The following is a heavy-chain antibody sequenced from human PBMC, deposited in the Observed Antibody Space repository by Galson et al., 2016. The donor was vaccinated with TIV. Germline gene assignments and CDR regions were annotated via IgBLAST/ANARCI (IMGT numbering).Heavy chain of an antibody. Sequence: SLRLSCAASGFTFGSHAMHWVRQAPGKGLEWVADISYDGINKYYADSVKGRFTVSRDNSKNSLYLQMNSLRAEDTAVYYCAIRPVGVVAATNCDYYYGMDVWGQGTTVTVSS. CDR1: GFTFGSHA. J-gene: IGHJ6*02. D-gene: IGHD2-15*01. V-gene: IGHV3-30*07. CDR3: AIRPVGVVAATNCDYYYGMDV. CDR2: ISYDGINK.